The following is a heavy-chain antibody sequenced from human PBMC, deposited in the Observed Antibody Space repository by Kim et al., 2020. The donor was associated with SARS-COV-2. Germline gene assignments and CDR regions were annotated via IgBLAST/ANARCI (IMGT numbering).Heavy chain of an antibody. V-gene: IGHV3-30-3*01. Sequence: GGSLRLSCAASGFTFSSYAMHWVRQAPGKGLEWVAVISYDGSNKYYADSVKGRFTISRDNSKNTLYLQMNSLRAEDTAVYYCARGGAESLSRNNTIFGVVPFDYWGQGTLVTVSS. CDR2: ISYDGSNK. CDR3: ARGGAESLSRNNTIFGVVPFDY. D-gene: IGHD3-3*01. CDR1: GFTFSSYA. J-gene: IGHJ4*02.